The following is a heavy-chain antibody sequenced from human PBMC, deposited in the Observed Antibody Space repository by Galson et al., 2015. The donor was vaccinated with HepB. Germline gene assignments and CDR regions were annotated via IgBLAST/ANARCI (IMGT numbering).Heavy chain of an antibody. CDR3: AKDGSRGGDFQRGFDY. D-gene: IGHD3-3*01. CDR1: GFTFSSYD. V-gene: IGHV3-13*01. Sequence: SLRLSCAASGFTFSSYDMHWARQATGKGLEWVSAIGTAGDTYYPGSVKGRFTISRENAKNSLYLHMNSLGVEDTAVYHCAKDGSRGGDFQRGFDYWGQGTLVTVSS. CDR2: IGTAGDT. J-gene: IGHJ4*02.